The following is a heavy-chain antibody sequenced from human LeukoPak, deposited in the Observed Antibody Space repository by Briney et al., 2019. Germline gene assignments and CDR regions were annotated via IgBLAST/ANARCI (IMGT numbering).Heavy chain of an antibody. V-gene: IGHV1-69*13. D-gene: IGHD6-19*01. CDR1: GGTFSSYA. CDR2: IIPIFGTA. Sequence: GASVKVSCTASGGTFSSYAISWVRQAPGQGLEWMGGIIPIFGTANYAQKFQGRVTITADESTSTAYMELSSLRSEDTAVYYCASGRIAVAHSFSGFDYWGQGTLVTVSS. CDR3: ASGRIAVAHSFSGFDY. J-gene: IGHJ4*02.